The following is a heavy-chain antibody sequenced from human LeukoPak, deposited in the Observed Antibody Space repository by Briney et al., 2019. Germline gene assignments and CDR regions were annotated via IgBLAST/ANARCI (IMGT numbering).Heavy chain of an antibody. V-gene: IGHV3-30*18. CDR1: GFTFSSYG. J-gene: IGHJ4*02. CDR2: ISYDGNTE. Sequence: GGSLRLSCAASGFTFSSYGMHWVRQAPGKGLEWVAVISYDGNTEYYADSVKGRFTISRDNSKNTLYLQMNSLRAEDTAVYYCAKVHLTYYFDSSGYSFQDYWGQGTLVTVSS. CDR3: AKVHLTYYFDSSGYSFQDY. D-gene: IGHD3-22*01.